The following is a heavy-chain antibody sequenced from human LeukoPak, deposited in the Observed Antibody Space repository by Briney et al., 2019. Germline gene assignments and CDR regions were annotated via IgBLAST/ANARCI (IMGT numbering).Heavy chain of an antibody. CDR3: ARGGQYYYGSGTKRGFDY. D-gene: IGHD3-10*01. J-gene: IGHJ4*02. CDR1: GGSLSGSY. V-gene: IGHV4-34*01. CDR2: INHSGSA. Sequence: SETLSLTCAVYGGSLSGSYWSWIRQPPGKGLEWIGEINHSGSANYNPSLKSRVTLSIGKSKNQFSLKLSSVTAADTAVYYCARGGQYYYGSGTKRGFDYWGQGTLVTVSS.